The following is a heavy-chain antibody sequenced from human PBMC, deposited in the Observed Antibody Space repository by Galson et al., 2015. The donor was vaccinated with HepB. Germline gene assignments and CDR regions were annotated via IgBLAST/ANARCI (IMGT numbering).Heavy chain of an antibody. CDR3: ARDRSSDGYNPTYFDY. D-gene: IGHD5-24*01. Sequence: SVKVSCKASGGTFSSYAISWVRQAPGQGLEWMGGIIPIFGTANYAQKFQGRVTITADESTSTAYMELSSLRSEDTAVYYCARDRSSDGYNPTYFDYWGQGTLVTVSS. V-gene: IGHV1-69*13. J-gene: IGHJ4*02. CDR2: IIPIFGTA. CDR1: GGTFSSYA.